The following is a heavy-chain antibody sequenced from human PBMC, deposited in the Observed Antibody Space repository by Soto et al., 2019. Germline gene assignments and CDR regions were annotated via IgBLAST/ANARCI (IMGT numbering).Heavy chain of an antibody. V-gene: IGHV1-69*13. CDR2: IIPIFGTA. CDR3: AKGGYDILTGYLVSYYYYGMDV. CDR1: GGTFSSYA. D-gene: IGHD3-9*01. Sequence: SVKVSCKASGGTFSSYAISWVRQAPGQGLEWMGGIIPIFGTANYAQKFQGRVTITADESTSTAYMELSSLRSEDTAVYYCAKGGYDILTGYLVSYYYYGMDVWGQGTTVTVSS. J-gene: IGHJ6*02.